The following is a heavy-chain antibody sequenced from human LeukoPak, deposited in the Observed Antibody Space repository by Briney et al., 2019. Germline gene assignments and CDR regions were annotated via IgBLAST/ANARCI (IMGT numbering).Heavy chain of an antibody. J-gene: IGHJ4*02. CDR3: ARSNGLRYFDR. Sequence: GGSLRLSCAASGFTFSYYTMHWVRQAPGKGLEWVAYFGSTGTIHYADSMRGRFTISRDNAEMSLFLHMNSLRVDDTAVYYCARSNGLRYFDRWGQGTLVTVSS. CDR2: FGSTGTI. CDR1: GFTFSYYT. V-gene: IGHV3-69-1*01. D-gene: IGHD2-8*01.